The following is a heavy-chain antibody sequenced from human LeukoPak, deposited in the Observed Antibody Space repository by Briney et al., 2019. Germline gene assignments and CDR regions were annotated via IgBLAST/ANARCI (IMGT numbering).Heavy chain of an antibody. V-gene: IGHV4-61*02. Sequence: SETLSLTCTVSGGSISSGSYYWSWIRQPAGKGLEWIGRIYTSGSTNYNPSLKSRVTISVDTSKNQFSLRLNSVTAADTAVYYCARGRDGYNFLNRGEYYYFDYWGQGTLVTVSS. CDR3: ARGRDGYNFLNRGEYYYFDY. CDR2: IYTSGST. J-gene: IGHJ4*02. D-gene: IGHD5-24*01. CDR1: GGSISSGSYY.